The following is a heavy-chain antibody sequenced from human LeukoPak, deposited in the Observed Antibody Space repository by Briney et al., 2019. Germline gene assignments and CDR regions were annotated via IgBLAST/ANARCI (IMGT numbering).Heavy chain of an antibody. CDR1: GGSLSSGSYY. V-gene: IGHV4-61*02. J-gene: IGHJ4*02. CDR2: IYTSGST. D-gene: IGHD6-13*01. CDR3: ARARAAAGTGYDY. Sequence: PSETLSLTCTVSGGSLSSGSYYWSWIRQPAGKGLEWIGRIYTSGSTNYNPSIKRRVTISVDTSKTQFSLKLSSVTAADTAVYYCARARAAAGTGYDYWGQGTLVTVSS.